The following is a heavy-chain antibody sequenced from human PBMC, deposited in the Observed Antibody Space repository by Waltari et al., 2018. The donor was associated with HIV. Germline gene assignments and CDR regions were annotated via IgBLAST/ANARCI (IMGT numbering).Heavy chain of an antibody. CDR2: ISSSSSYI. CDR3: ARGYDILTALITGPDY. V-gene: IGHV3-21*01. D-gene: IGHD3-9*01. J-gene: IGHJ4*02. CDR1: GFTFSSYS. Sequence: EVQLVESGGGLVKPGGSLRLSCAASGFTFSSYSMTWVRQAPGKGLEWVSSISSSSSYIYYADSVKGRFTISRDNAKNSLYLQMNSLRAEDTAVYYCARGYDILTALITGPDYWGQGTLVTVSS.